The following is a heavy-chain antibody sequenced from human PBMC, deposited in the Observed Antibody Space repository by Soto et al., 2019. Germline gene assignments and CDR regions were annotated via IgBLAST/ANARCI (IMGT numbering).Heavy chain of an antibody. CDR2: ISYAGRKK. CDR3: AKERPRYCSGGSCPFDY. CDR1: GFTFSTFG. J-gene: IGHJ4*02. V-gene: IGHV3-30*18. Sequence: QVQLVESGGGVVQPGRSLRLSCTASGFTFSTFGMHWVRQAPGKGPEWVAVISYAGRKKYYADSVRGRFTISTDNSNNKLYLQMDSLRPDDTSVYYCAKERPRYCSGGSCPFDYWGQGTLVTVSS. D-gene: IGHD2-15*01.